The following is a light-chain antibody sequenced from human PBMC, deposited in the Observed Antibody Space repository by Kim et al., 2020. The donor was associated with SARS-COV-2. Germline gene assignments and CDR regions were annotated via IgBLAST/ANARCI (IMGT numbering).Light chain of an antibody. V-gene: IGKV3-15*01. J-gene: IGKJ3*01. CDR2: GAS. Sequence: EIVMTQSPATLSVSPGERATLSCRASQSVSSNLAWYQQKPGQAPRLLMYGASTRGTGVPARFSGSGSGTEFTLTISSLQSEDFAVYYCQQYNNWLRTFGPGTKVDIK. CDR1: QSVSSN. CDR3: QQYNNWLRT.